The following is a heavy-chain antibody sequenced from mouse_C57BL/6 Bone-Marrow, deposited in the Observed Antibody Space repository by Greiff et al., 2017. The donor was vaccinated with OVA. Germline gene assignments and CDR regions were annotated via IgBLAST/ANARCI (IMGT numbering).Heavy chain of an antibody. CDR2: ISDGGSYT. V-gene: IGHV5-4*01. D-gene: IGHD1-1*01. CDR3: AREDYGSSYPDY. CDR1: GFTFSSYA. J-gene: IGHJ2*01. Sequence: EVKLMESGGGLVKPGGSLKLSCAASGFTFSSYAMSWVRQTPEKRLEWVATISDGGSYTYYPDNVKGRFTISRDNAKNNLYLQMSHLKSEDTAMYYCAREDYGSSYPDYWGQGTTLTVSS.